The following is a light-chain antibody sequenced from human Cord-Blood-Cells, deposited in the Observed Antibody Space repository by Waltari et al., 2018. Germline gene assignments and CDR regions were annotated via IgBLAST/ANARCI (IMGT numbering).Light chain of an antibody. CDR3: QKYNRAPFT. J-gene: IGKJ1*01. Sequence: DIQITQSPDSLSASVGDRVTITCRASQGISNYLAWYQQKPGKVPKLVIYASSTLQSGVPFRFSGSGSGRDFTLTISSLQPEDVATYYCQKYNRAPFTFVQGTKVEIK. CDR1: QGISNY. CDR2: ASS. V-gene: IGKV1-27*01.